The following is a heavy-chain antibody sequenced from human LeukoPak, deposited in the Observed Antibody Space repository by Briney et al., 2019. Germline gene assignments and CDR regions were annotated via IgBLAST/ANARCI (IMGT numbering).Heavy chain of an antibody. CDR2: IYYSGST. CDR1: GGSISSSSYY. J-gene: IGHJ4*02. Sequence: SETLSLTCTVSGGSISSSSYYWGWIRQPPGKGLEWIGSIYYSGSTYYNPSLKSRVTISVDTSKNQFSLKLSSVTAADTAVYYCARGNSDNFPPYIDYWGQGTLVTVSS. V-gene: IGHV4-39*07. D-gene: IGHD4-23*01. CDR3: ARGNSDNFPPYIDY.